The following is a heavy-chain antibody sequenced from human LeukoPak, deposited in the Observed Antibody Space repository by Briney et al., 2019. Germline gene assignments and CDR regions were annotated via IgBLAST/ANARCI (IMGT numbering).Heavy chain of an antibody. CDR3: AREMATIMRFDY. V-gene: IGHV4-38-2*02. D-gene: IGHD5-24*01. CDR1: GYSISSGYY. J-gene: IGHJ4*02. Sequence: SETLSLTCTVSGYSISSGYYWGWIRQPPGKGLEWIGSIYHSGSTYYNPSLKSRVTISVDTSKNRFSLKLSSVTAADTAVYYCAREMATIMRFDYWGQGTLVTVSS. CDR2: IYHSGST.